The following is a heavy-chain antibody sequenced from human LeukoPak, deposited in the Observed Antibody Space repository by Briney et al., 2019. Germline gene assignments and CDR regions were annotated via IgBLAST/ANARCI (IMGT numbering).Heavy chain of an antibody. V-gene: IGHV1-18*01. Sequence: ASVKVSCKASGYTFTSYGISWVRQAPGQGLEWMGWISAYNGNTNYAQKLQGRVTMTTDTSTSTAYMELRSLRSDDTAVYYCARGRRVVVPAAILYYWGQGTLVTVSS. D-gene: IGHD2-2*02. CDR1: GYTFTSYG. J-gene: IGHJ4*02. CDR2: ISAYNGNT. CDR3: ARGRRVVVPAAILYY.